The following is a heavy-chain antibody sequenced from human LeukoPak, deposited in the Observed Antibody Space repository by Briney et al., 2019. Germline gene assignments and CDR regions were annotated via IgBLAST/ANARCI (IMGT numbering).Heavy chain of an antibody. D-gene: IGHD3-22*01. J-gene: IGHJ6*02. CDR2: IYSGGST. V-gene: IGHV3-66*01. CDR3: ASLNDSSGYYYYYYYGMDA. Sequence: PGGSLRLSCAASGFTVSSNYMSWVRQAPGKGLEWVSVIYSGGSTYYSDSVKGRFTISRDNSKNTLYLQMNSLRAEDTAVYYCASLNDSSGYYYYYYYGMDAWGQGTTVTVSS. CDR1: GFTVSSNY.